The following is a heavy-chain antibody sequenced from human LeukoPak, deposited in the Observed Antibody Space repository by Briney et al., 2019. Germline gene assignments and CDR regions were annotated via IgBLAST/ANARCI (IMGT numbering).Heavy chain of an antibody. Sequence: SETLSLTCTVSGGSISSYYWSWIRQPPGKGLEWIGYIYYSGSTNYNPSLKSRVTISVDTSKNQFSLKLSSVTAADTAVYYCARARNYCSSTSCYELGKNWYFDLWGRGTLVTVSS. D-gene: IGHD2-2*01. CDR1: GGSISSYY. CDR3: ARARNYCSSTSCYELGKNWYFDL. CDR2: IYYSGST. V-gene: IGHV4-59*01. J-gene: IGHJ2*01.